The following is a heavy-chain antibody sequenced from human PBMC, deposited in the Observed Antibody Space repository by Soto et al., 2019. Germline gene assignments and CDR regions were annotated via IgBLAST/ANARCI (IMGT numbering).Heavy chain of an antibody. CDR1: GFTFSSYA. J-gene: IGHJ4*02. V-gene: IGHV3-30-3*01. CDR3: ENGFDY. Sequence: GGSLRLSXAASGFTFSSYAMHWVRQAPGKGLEWVAVISYDGSNKYYADSVKGRFTISRDNSKNTLYLQMNSLRAEDTAVYYCENGFDYWGQGTLVTVSS. CDR2: ISYDGSNK.